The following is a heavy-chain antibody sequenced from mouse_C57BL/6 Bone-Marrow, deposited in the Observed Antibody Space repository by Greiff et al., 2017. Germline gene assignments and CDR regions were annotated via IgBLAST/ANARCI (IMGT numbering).Heavy chain of an antibody. CDR3: ARSTAQAHYYARDD. Sequence: EVKLVESGPGLAKPSQTLSLTCSVTGYSITSDYWNWIRKFPGNKLEYMGYISYSGSTYYNPSLKSRISITRETTKNQYYLQLNSVTTEDTATYYCARSTAQAHYYARDDWGQGTSVTVSS. D-gene: IGHD3-2*02. V-gene: IGHV3-8*01. CDR1: GYSITSDY. J-gene: IGHJ4*01. CDR2: ISYSGST.